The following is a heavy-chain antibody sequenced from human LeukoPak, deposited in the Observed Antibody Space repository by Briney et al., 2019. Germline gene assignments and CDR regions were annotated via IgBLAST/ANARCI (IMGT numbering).Heavy chain of an antibody. D-gene: IGHD3-10*01. CDR2: ISSGSSYI. CDR3: ARDLFGSGNFYAY. CDR1: GFTFSSYS. Sequence: GGSLRLSCAASGFTFSSYSMNWVRQAPGKGLEWVSCISSGSSYIYYADSVKGRFTISRDNAKNSLYLQMSSLRAEDTAVYYCARDLFGSGNFYAYWGQGTLVTVSS. V-gene: IGHV3-21*01. J-gene: IGHJ4*02.